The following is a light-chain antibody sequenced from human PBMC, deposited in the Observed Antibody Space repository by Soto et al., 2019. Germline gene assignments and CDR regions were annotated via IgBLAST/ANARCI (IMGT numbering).Light chain of an antibody. Sequence: DIQMTQSPSSLSSSLGDRVTITCRASQSISSYLNWYQQKPGKAPKLLIYAASSLQSGVPSRFSGSGSGTDFTLSISSLQNEDFATYDCQQSYSTTRTFCQGTKVDIK. CDR3: QQSYSTTRT. V-gene: IGKV1-39*01. CDR1: QSISSY. CDR2: AAS. J-gene: IGKJ1*01.